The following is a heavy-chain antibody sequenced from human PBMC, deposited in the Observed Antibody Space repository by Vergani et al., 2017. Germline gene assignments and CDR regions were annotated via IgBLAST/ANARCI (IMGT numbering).Heavy chain of an antibody. CDR1: GGTFSSSA. J-gene: IGHJ6*02. CDR2: IIPIFGTA. V-gene: IGHV1-69*12. D-gene: IGHD3-22*01. CDR3: ARATYETYYYYGMDV. Sequence: QVQLVQSGAEVKKPGSSVKVSCKASGGTFSSSAISWVRQAPGQGLEWMGGIIPIFGTANYAQKLQGRVKITADESTSTAYMGLSSLRSEDTAVYYCARATYETYYYYGMDVGGQGTTVTVSS.